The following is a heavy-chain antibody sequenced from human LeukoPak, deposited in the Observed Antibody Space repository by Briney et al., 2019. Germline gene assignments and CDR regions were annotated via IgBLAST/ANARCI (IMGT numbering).Heavy chain of an antibody. D-gene: IGHD2/OR15-2a*01. CDR2: ISSSSSYI. Sequence: GGSLRLSCAASGFTFSRYSMNWVRQAPGKGLEWVSSISSSSSYIYYADSVKGRFTISRDNAKNSLYLQMNSLRAEDAAVYYCARSMAQGDYYYYGMDVWGQGTTVTVSS. CDR3: ARSMAQGDYYYYGMDV. J-gene: IGHJ6*02. V-gene: IGHV3-21*01. CDR1: GFTFSRYS.